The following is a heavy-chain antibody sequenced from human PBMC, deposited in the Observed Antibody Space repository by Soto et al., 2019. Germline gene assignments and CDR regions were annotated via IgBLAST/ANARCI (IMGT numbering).Heavy chain of an antibody. CDR1: GGSISSINSC. Sequence: QVQLQESGPGLVKPSQTLSLTCTVSGGSISSINSCWSWIRQSPDKGLEWIGNIFLGGTTYHNPALGSRVPMSLDKSQHQFSLQLMSVSAADTAVYYFAIGSSGDKVESWGQGTLVIVSS. CDR3: AIGSSGDKVES. D-gene: IGHD7-27*01. J-gene: IGHJ4*02. CDR2: IFLGGTT. V-gene: IGHV4-30-4*01.